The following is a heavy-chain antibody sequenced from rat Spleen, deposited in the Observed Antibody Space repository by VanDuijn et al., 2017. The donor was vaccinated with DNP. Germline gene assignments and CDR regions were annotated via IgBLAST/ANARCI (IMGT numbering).Heavy chain of an antibody. Sequence: EVQLVESGGGPVQPGRSLKLSCVASGFIFSNYGMAWVRQAPKKGLEWVAYISYDGGSTYYRDSVKGRFTISRDNAKSTLYLQMDSLRSEETANYYCARGRRIIHYVMDAWGQGASVTVSS. V-gene: IGHV5-29*01. J-gene: IGHJ4*01. CDR1: GFIFSNYG. D-gene: IGHD1-6*01. CDR3: ARGRRIIHYVMDA. CDR2: ISYDGGST.